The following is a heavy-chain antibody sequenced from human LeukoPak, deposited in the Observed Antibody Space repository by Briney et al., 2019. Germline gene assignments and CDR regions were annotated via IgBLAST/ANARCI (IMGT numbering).Heavy chain of an antibody. V-gene: IGHV3-23*01. J-gene: IGHJ4*02. Sequence: GGSLRLSCAASGFTFSSFAMSWVRQAPGKGLEWVASVSGGGRSKYYIDAVKGRFTVSRDNSKNTLYLQMNSLRAEDTAVYYCAKENNYGDYSRYFDYWGQGALVTVSS. D-gene: IGHD4-17*01. CDR1: GFTFSSFA. CDR2: VSGGGRSK. CDR3: AKENNYGDYSRYFDY.